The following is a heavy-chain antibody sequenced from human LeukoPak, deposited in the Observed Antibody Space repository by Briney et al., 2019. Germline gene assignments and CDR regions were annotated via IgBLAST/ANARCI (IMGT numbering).Heavy chain of an antibody. J-gene: IGHJ4*02. CDR3: ARGRNLEDGDLDY. Sequence: GGSLRLSCAASGFTFSGSAMHWVRQAPGKGLEWVSGINWNGGSTGYADSVKGRFTISRDNAKNSLYLQMNSLRAEDTALYYCARGRNLEDGDLDYWGQGTLVTVSS. V-gene: IGHV3-20*04. CDR2: INWNGGST. CDR1: GFTFSGSA. D-gene: IGHD1-7*01.